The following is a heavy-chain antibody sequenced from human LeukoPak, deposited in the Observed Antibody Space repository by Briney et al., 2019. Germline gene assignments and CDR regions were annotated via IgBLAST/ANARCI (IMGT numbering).Heavy chain of an antibody. J-gene: IGHJ6*02. CDR1: GFTFTSYS. V-gene: IGHV3-23*01. Sequence: PGGSLRLSCAASGFTFTSYSMNWVRQAPGKGLEWVSTISGGGGSTYYADSVKGRFTISRDNSKNTLYLQMNSLRAEDTAVYYCAKVLELGCSSTSCYREDYYYGMDVWGQGTTVTVSS. CDR3: AKVLELGCSSTSCYREDYYYGMDV. CDR2: ISGGGGST. D-gene: IGHD2-2*02.